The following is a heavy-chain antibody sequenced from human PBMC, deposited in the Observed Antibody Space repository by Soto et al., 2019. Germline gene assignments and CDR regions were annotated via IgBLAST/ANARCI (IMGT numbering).Heavy chain of an antibody. V-gene: IGHV4-30-2*01. J-gene: IGHJ4*02. Sequence: SETLSLTCAVSGGSISSGGYSWSWIRQPPGKGLEWIGYIYHSGSTYYNPSLKSRVTISVDRSKNQFSLKLSSVTAADTAVYYCARGGITVTFDYWGQGTLVTVSS. D-gene: IGHD4-17*01. CDR2: IYHSGST. CDR1: GGSISSGGYS. CDR3: ARGGITVTFDY.